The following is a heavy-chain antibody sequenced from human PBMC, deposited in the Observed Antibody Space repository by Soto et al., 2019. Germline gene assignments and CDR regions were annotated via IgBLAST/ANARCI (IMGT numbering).Heavy chain of an antibody. CDR2: ISSSSSYI. CDR1: GFTFSTYT. D-gene: IGHD2-2*01. CDR3: ARARIVVVSNYYGMDV. Sequence: EVQLVESGGGLVRPGGSLRLSCAASGFTFSTYTMNWVRQAPGKGLEWVSSISSSSSYIYYADSVKGRFTISRDNAKNSLYLQMSSLRVEDTAVYYCARARIVVVSNYYGMDVWGQGTTVTVSS. J-gene: IGHJ6*02. V-gene: IGHV3-21*01.